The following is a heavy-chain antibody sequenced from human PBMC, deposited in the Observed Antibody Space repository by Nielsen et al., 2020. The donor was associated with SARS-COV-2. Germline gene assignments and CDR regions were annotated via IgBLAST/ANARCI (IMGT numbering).Heavy chain of an antibody. D-gene: IGHD3-10*01. J-gene: IGHJ4*02. Sequence: ASVKVSCKASGYTFTSYGISWVRQAPGQGLEWMGWISAYNGNTNYAQNFQGRVTMTTDTSTSTAYMELRSLRSDDTAVYYCTRAPRLYEFDYWGQGTLVTVSS. CDR2: ISAYNGNT. V-gene: IGHV1-18*01. CDR3: TRAPRLYEFDY. CDR1: GYTFTSYG.